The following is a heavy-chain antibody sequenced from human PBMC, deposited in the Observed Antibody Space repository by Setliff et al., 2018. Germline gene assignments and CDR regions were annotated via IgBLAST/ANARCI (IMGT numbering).Heavy chain of an antibody. CDR1: GGPFSAYY. CDR2: INHSGRT. CDR3: ARLFHPDRSAETRRAGPGRFDP. Sequence: SETLSLTCAVYGGPFSAYYWSWIRQPPGEGPEWIGEINHSGRTKYNPSLRSRVTISVDTSKNQISLKLTSVTAADTAVYYCARLFHPDRSAETRRAGPGRFDPWGQGTLVTVSS. D-gene: IGHD6-6*01. J-gene: IGHJ5*02. V-gene: IGHV4-34*01.